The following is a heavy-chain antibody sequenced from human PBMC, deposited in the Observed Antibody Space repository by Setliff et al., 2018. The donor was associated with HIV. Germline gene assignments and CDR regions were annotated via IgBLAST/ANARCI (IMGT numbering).Heavy chain of an antibody. J-gene: IGHJ4*02. V-gene: IGHV4-38-2*01. CDR2: IHHSGTA. Sequence: PSETLSLTCAVSGDSISSDFYWGWIRQPPGKGLEWIGSIHHSGTAYDNPSLKSRVTISVDPSKNQILLRLSSVTAADTAVYYCARLSGGMVPNYLGQGTLVTVSS. CDR1: GDSISSDFY. CDR3: ARLSGGMVPNY. D-gene: IGHD3-10*01.